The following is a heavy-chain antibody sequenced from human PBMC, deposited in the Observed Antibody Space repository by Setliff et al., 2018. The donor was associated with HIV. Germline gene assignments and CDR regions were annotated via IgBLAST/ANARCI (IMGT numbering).Heavy chain of an antibody. CDR1: GGTLSTYG. CDR3: ATDRTQTGINMDRGRIVDPARYPLDY. Sequence: SVKVSCKASGGTLSTYGISWVRQAPGQGLEWMGGIIPVLGITNYALKFQGRVTMTKDTSTGTAYMELSSLRSDDTAVYYCATDRTQTGINMDRGRIVDPARYPLDYWGQGTLVTVSS. D-gene: IGHD3-10*01. CDR2: IIPVLGIT. V-gene: IGHV1-69*10. J-gene: IGHJ4*02.